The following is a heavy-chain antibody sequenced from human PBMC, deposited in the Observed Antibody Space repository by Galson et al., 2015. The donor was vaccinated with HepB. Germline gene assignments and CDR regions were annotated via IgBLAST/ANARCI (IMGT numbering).Heavy chain of an antibody. CDR3: AIDIVVVPAGMGADY. J-gene: IGHJ4*02. CDR1: GFTFSSYT. V-gene: IGHV3-21*06. D-gene: IGHD2-2*01. CDR2: ISSSSSYI. Sequence: SLRLSCAASGFTFSSYTMKWVRQAPGKGLEWVSSISSSSSYIYYADSVKGRFTISRDNAKNSLYLQMNSLRAEDTAVYYCAIDIVVVPAGMGADYWGQGTLVTVSS.